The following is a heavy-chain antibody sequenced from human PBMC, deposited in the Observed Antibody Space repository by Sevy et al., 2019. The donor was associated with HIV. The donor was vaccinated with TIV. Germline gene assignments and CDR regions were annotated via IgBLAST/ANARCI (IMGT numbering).Heavy chain of an antibody. CDR1: GFTFSSYW. J-gene: IGHJ4*02. V-gene: IGHV3-7*01. CDR2: INQDGSGK. CDR3: ARDPFSKADY. D-gene: IGHD4-4*01. Sequence: GGSLRLSSAGSGFTFSSYWMNWVRQAPGKGLEWVANINQDGSGKNYVDSVKGRFTISRDNAKNSLYLQMNSLRAEDTAVYYCARDPFSKADYWGQGTLVTVSS.